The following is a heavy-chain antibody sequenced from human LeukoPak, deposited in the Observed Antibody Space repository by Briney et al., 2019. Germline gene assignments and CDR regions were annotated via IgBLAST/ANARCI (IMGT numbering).Heavy chain of an antibody. V-gene: IGHV3-74*01. CDR3: TRDRLGGFDI. Sequence: GGSLRLSCAASGFTFSSYWMHWVRHAPGKGLVWVSRINTDGSSASHADSVKGRFTISRDNAKNTLYLQMNSLRAEDTAVYYCTRDRLGGFDIWGQGTMVTLSS. CDR2: INTDGSSA. CDR1: GFTFSSYW. J-gene: IGHJ3*02.